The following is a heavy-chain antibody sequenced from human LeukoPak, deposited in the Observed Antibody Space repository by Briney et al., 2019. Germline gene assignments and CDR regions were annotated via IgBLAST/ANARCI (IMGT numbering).Heavy chain of an antibody. D-gene: IGHD2-21*01. Sequence: GGSLRLSCAASGFTVSSNYMSWVRQAPGKGLEWVSVIYSGGSTYYADSVKGRFTISRDNSKNTLYLQMNSLRAEDTAVYYCARDSPYCGGDCYSFWGQGTLVTVSS. J-gene: IGHJ4*02. CDR3: ARDSPYCGGDCYSF. CDR2: IYSGGST. V-gene: IGHV3-53*01. CDR1: GFTVSSNY.